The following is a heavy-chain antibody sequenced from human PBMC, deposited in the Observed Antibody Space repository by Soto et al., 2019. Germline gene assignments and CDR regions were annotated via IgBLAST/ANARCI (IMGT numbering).Heavy chain of an antibody. CDR3: ARGGRYFDL. CDR2: IYTVGTT. V-gene: IGHV3-53*04. J-gene: IGHJ2*01. Sequence: EVQLVESGGGLVQPGGSLRLSCAASGFTVSDNYMTWVRQAPGKGLEWVSVIYTVGTTYYADSVKGRFTISRHNSKNTLYLQINRLRPEDTAVYYCARGGRYFDLWGRGTLVTVSA. CDR1: GFTVSDNY.